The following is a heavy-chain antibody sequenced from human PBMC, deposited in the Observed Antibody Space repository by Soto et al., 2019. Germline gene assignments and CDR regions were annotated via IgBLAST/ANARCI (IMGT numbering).Heavy chain of an antibody. CDR3: ARLEHGSQPFARRQFAY. J-gene: IGHJ4*02. CDR2: IYPGDSDT. V-gene: IGHV5-51*01. CDR1: GYSFTSYW. Sequence: GESLKLSCKGSGYSFTSYWIGWVRQMPGKGLEWMGIIYPGDSDTRYSPSFQGQVTISADRSISTAYLQWSSLQASDTAMYYCARLEHGSQPFARRQFAYCGQVTLIAV. D-gene: IGHD1-1*01.